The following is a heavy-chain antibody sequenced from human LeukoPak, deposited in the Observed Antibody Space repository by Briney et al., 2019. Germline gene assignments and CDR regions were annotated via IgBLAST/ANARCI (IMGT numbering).Heavy chain of an antibody. CDR1: GFTFSSYS. J-gene: IGHJ5*02. CDR3: AGVRYSTSNWFDP. CDR2: ISSSTSTI. D-gene: IGHD6-13*01. V-gene: IGHV3-48*04. Sequence: PGGSLRLSCVASGFTFSSYSLTWVRQAPGKGLEWVSYISSSTSTIYYADSVKGRFTISRDNAKNTLYLQMNSLRAEDTAVYYCAGVRYSTSNWFDPWGQGTLVTVSS.